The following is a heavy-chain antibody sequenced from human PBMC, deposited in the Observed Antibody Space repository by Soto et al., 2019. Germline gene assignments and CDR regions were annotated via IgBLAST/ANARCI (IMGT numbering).Heavy chain of an antibody. J-gene: IGHJ6*04. D-gene: IGHD3-9*01. CDR2: INHSGST. CDR3: ARGPFYDIMTGHYSEIGDV. V-gene: IGHV4-34*01. CDR1: GGSFSGYY. Sequence: SENLSLTCAVYGGSFSGYYWSWIRQPPGKGLEWIGEINHSGSTNYNPSLKSRVTISVDTSKNQFSLKLSSVTAADTAVYYCARGPFYDIMTGHYSEIGDVWGKGTTVTVSS.